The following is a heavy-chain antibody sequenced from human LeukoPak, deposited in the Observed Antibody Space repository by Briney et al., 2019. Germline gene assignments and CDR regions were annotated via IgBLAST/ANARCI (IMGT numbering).Heavy chain of an antibody. J-gene: IGHJ3*02. CDR3: AKDTLRRQWLPRGAFDI. CDR1: GFTFDDYA. D-gene: IGHD6-19*01. CDR2: ISWNSGSI. V-gene: IGHV3-9*03. Sequence: PGGSLRLSCAASGFTFDDYAMHWVRQAPGKGLEWVSGISWNSGSIGYADSVKGRFTISRDNAKNSLYLQMNSLRAEDMALYYCAKDTLRRQWLPRGAFDIWGQGTMVTVSS.